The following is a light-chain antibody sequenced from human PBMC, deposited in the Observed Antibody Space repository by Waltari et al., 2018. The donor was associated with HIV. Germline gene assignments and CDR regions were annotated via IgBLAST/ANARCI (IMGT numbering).Light chain of an antibody. CDR3: QQYYTIGPS. J-gene: IGKJ4*01. CDR2: WAS. V-gene: IGKV4-1*01. Sequence: DIVMTQSPKSLAESLGERATINCWSSRTILYSSNNQNYLAWYQQKPGQSPKVLIYWASTRASGVPDRFSGSGSGTNFSLTISSLQTDDVALYYCQQYYTIGPSFGGGTKVEIK. CDR1: RTILYSSNNQNY.